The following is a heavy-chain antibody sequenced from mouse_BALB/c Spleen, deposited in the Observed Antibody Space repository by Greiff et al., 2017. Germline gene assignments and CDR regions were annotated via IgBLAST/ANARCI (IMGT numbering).Heavy chain of an antibody. CDR1: GFTFSSFG. V-gene: IGHV5-17*02. CDR3: ARRLLRPYYAMDY. CDR2: ISSGSSTI. J-gene: IGHJ4*01. D-gene: IGHD1-2*01. Sequence: EVQRVESGGGLVQPGGSRKLSCAASGFTFSSFGMHWVRQAPEKGLEWVAYISSGSSTIYYADTVKGRFTISRDNPKNTLFLQMTSLRSEDTAMYYCARRLLRPYYAMDYWGQGTSVTVSS.